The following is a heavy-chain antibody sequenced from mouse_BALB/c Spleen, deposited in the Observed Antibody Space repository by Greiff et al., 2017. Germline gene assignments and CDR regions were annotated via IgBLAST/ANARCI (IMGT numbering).Heavy chain of an antibody. J-gene: IGHJ4*01. V-gene: IGHV1-4*01. D-gene: IGHD1-1*01. CDR2: INPSTGYT. Sequence: VHLVESGAELVRPGTSVKVSCKASGYTFTSYWMHWVKQRPGQGLEWIGYINPSTGYTEYNQKFKDKATLTADKSSSTAYMQLSSLTSEDSAVYYGERDGSSYLYYAMDYWGQGTSVTVSS. CDR1: GYTFTSYW. CDR3: ERDGSSYLYYAMDY.